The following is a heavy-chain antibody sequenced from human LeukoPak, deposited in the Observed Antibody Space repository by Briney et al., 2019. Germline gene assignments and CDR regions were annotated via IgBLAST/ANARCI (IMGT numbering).Heavy chain of an antibody. CDR3: ATTPGYSYGYSRY. Sequence: GGSLRLSCTASKFTFSHYGMQWVRQAPGKGLEWVAVISSDGSIKVYADSVKGRFTLSRDNSKNTLYLQMNSLRAEDTAVYYCATTPGYSYGYSRYWGQGTLVTVSS. CDR2: ISSDGSIK. CDR1: KFTFSHYG. D-gene: IGHD5-18*01. J-gene: IGHJ4*02. V-gene: IGHV3-30*03.